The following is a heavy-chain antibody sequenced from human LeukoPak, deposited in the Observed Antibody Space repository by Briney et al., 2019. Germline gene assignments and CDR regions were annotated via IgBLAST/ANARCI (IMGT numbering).Heavy chain of an antibody. CDR2: INPNSGGT. CDR1: GYTFTGYY. D-gene: IGHD5-18*01. CDR3: ARERGPDTAKDYYYGMDV. J-gene: IGHJ6*02. Sequence: ASVKVSCKASGYTFTGYYMHWVRQAPGQGLEWMGWINPNSGGTNYAQKFQGRVTMTRDTSISTAYVELSRLRSDDTAVYYCARERGPDTAKDYYYGMDVWGQGTTVTVSS. V-gene: IGHV1-2*02.